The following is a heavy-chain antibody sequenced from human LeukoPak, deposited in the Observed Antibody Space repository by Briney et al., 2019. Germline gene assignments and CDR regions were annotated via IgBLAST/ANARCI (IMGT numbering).Heavy chain of an antibody. Sequence: ASVKVSCKASGHTFTSYYMHWVRQAPGQGLEWMGIINPSGGSTSYAQKFQGRVTMTRDTSTSTVYMELSSLRSEDTAVYYCAREGVVVVSFDYWGQGTLVTVSS. CDR1: GHTFTSYY. CDR2: INPSGGST. D-gene: IGHD3-22*01. V-gene: IGHV1-46*01. CDR3: AREGVVVVSFDY. J-gene: IGHJ4*02.